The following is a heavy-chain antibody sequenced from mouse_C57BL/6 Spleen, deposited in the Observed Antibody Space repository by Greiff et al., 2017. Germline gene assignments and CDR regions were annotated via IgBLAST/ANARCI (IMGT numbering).Heavy chain of an antibody. J-gene: IGHJ4*01. CDR3: ARWNYYGSSPYYYAMDY. Sequence: QVQLQQSGAELVRPGASVKMSCKASGYTFTSYNMHWVKQTPRQGLEWIGAIYPGNGDTSYNQKFKGKATLTVDKSSSTAYMQLSSLTSEDSAVYFCARWNYYGSSPYYYAMDYWGQGTSVTVSS. D-gene: IGHD1-1*01. CDR2: IYPGNGDT. CDR1: GYTFTSYN. V-gene: IGHV1-12*01.